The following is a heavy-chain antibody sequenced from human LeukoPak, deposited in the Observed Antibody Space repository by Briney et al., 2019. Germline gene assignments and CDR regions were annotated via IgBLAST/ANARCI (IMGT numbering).Heavy chain of an antibody. Sequence: GGSLRLSCTASGFSFSSYWMSWVRQAPGKGLEWVANIKQDGSDKYYVDSVKGRFTISRDNAKNSLYLQMNSLRAEGSALYYCARASAVAGTGDYWGQGTLVTVSS. CDR3: ARASAVAGTGDY. CDR1: GFSFSSYW. J-gene: IGHJ4*02. V-gene: IGHV3-7*01. CDR2: IKQDGSDK. D-gene: IGHD6-19*01.